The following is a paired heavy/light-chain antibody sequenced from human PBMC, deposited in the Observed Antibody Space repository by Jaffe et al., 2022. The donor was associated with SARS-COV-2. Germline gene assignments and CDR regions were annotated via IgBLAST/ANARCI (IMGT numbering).Heavy chain of an antibody. CDR1: GGSISSYY. Sequence: QVQLQESGPGLVKPSETLSLTCTVSGGSISSYYWSWIRQPPGKGLEWIGYIYYSGSTNYNPSLKSRVTISVDTSKNQFSLKLSSVTAADTAVYYCARHDIAARRNLNYWYFDLWGRGTLVTVSS. CDR3: ARHDIAARRNLNYWYFDL. J-gene: IGHJ2*01. CDR2: IYYSGST. V-gene: IGHV4-59*08. D-gene: IGHD6-6*01.
Light chain of an antibody. CDR2: AAS. V-gene: IGKV1D-12*01. J-gene: IGKJ2*01. CDR3: QQANSFPFT. Sequence: DIQMTQSPSSVSASVGDRVTITCRASQGISSWLAWYQQKPGKAPKLLIYAASSLQSGVPSRFSGSGSGTDFTLTISSLQPEDFATYYCQQANSFPFTFGQGTKLEIK. CDR1: QGISSW.